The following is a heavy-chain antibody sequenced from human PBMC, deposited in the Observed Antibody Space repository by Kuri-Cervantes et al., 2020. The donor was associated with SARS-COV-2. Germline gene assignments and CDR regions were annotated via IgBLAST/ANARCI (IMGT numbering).Heavy chain of an antibody. Sequence: GGSLRLSCAASGFTFSSYDMHWVRQATGKGLEWVSATGTAGDTYYPGSVKGRFTISRDNAKNSLYLQMNSLRAEDTAVYYCARVTTVTEGYWGQGTLVTVSS. V-gene: IGHV3-13*04. CDR1: GFTFSSYD. CDR3: ARVTTVTEGY. D-gene: IGHD4-11*01. CDR2: TGTAGDT. J-gene: IGHJ4*02.